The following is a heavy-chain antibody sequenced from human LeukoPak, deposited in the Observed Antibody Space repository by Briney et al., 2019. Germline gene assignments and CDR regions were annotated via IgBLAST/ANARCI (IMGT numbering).Heavy chain of an antibody. CDR3: ARGEGDGYNFYYFDY. D-gene: IGHD5-24*01. J-gene: IGHJ4*02. CDR1: GYTFTSYY. V-gene: IGHV1-46*01. Sequence: ASVKVSCKASGYTFTSYYMHWVRQAPGQGLEWMGIINPSGGSTSYAQKFQGRVTITADKSTSTAYMELSSLRSEDTAVYYCARGEGDGYNFYYFDYWGQGTLVTVSS. CDR2: INPSGGST.